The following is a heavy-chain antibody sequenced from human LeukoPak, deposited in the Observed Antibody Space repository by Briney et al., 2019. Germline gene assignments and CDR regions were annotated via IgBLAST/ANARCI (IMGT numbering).Heavy chain of an antibody. CDR2: IRYDGSNK. Sequence: GGSLRLSCAASGFTFSSYGMHWVRQAPGKGLEWVAFIRYDGSNKYYADSVKGRFTISRDNSKNTLYLQMNSLRAEDTAVYYCARRSRTIFGVVTSWGQGTLVTVSS. V-gene: IGHV3-30*02. CDR1: GFTFSSYG. D-gene: IGHD3-3*01. CDR3: ARRSRTIFGVVTS. J-gene: IGHJ5*02.